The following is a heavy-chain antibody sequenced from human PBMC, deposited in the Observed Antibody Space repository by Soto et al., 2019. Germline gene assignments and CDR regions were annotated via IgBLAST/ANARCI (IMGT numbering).Heavy chain of an antibody. J-gene: IGHJ4*02. CDR3: ARQVYTVVTPIDF. V-gene: IGHV3-48*02. CDR2: ISGNNANI. Sequence: EVQLVESGGGLVQPGGSLRLSCAASGFTFSAYSMNWVRQAPGKGLEWLSYISGNNANIYYADSVRGRFTISRDNAKSSLYLQMDSLRDEDTAGYYGARQVYTVVTPIDFWGQGTLGTVSS. CDR1: GFTFSAYS. D-gene: IGHD2-21*02.